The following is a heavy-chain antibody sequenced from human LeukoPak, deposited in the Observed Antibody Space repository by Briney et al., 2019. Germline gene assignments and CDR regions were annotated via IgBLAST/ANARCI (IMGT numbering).Heavy chain of an antibody. V-gene: IGHV3-74*03. CDR1: GFTFSSYW. Sequence: GGSLRLSCAASGFTFSSYWMHWVRQAPGKGLVWVSRINSDGSSTMYSDSVKGRFTISRDNAKNMLYLQMNSLRAEDTAVYYCARDPLSYHIDYWGQGTLVTVSS. J-gene: IGHJ4*02. CDR2: INSDGSST. D-gene: IGHD1-14*01. CDR3: ARDPLSYHIDY.